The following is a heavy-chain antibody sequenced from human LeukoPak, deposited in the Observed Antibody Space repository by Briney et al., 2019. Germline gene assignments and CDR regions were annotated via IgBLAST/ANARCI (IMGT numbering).Heavy chain of an antibody. V-gene: IGHV1-2*06. Sequence: ASVKVSCMASGYTFTSYYMHWVRQAPGQGLEWMGRINPNSGGTNYAQKFQGRVTMTRDTSISTAYMELSRLRSDDTAVYYCARFSYYDILTGYYNGDYWGQGTLVTVSS. CDR1: GYTFTSYY. J-gene: IGHJ4*02. D-gene: IGHD3-9*01. CDR2: INPNSGGT. CDR3: ARFSYYDILTGYYNGDY.